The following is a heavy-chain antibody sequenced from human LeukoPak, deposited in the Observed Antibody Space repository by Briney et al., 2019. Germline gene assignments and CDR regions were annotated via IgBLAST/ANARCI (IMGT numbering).Heavy chain of an antibody. CDR3: AKYVVIVPAGTRAFDY. Sequence: PGGSLRLSCAASGFTFSSSAMSWVRQAPGKGLEWVSAISNNGGYTYYADSVKGRFTISRDNSKNTLYLQMNSLRAEDTAVYYCAKYVVIVPAGTRAFDYWGQGTPVTVSS. D-gene: IGHD2-2*01. CDR1: GFTFSSSA. CDR2: ISNNGGYT. J-gene: IGHJ4*02. V-gene: IGHV3-23*01.